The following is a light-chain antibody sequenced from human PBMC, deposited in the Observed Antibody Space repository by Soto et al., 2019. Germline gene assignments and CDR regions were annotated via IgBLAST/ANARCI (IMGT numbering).Light chain of an antibody. J-gene: IGKJ1*01. CDR2: AAS. V-gene: IGKV1-39*01. CDR3: QQSYSTPWT. Sequence: DIQMTQSPSSLSASVGDRVTITCRASQSISSYLNWYQQKPGKAPKLLIYAASSLQSGVPSRFSGRGSGTEFTLTISTLQPEDFATYYCQQSYSTPWTFGQGNKVEIK. CDR1: QSISSY.